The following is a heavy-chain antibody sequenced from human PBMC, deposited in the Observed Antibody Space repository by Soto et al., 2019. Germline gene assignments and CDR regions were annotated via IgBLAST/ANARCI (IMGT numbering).Heavy chain of an antibody. CDR3: ASRTQYCSSTSCRYYYYGMDV. D-gene: IGHD2-2*01. V-gene: IGHV5-10-1*01. CDR1: GYSFTSYW. J-gene: IGHJ6*02. Sequence: SGESLKISCKGSGYSFTSYWISWVRQMPGKGLEWMGRIDPSDSYTNYSPSFQGHVTISADKSISTAYLQWSSLKASDTAMYYCASRTQYCSSTSCRYYYYGMDVWGQGTTVTVSS. CDR2: IDPSDSYT.